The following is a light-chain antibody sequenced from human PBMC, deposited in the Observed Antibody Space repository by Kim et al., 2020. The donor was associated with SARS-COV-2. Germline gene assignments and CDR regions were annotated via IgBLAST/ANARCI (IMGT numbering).Light chain of an antibody. J-gene: IGKJ5*01. CDR3: QRYGSSPPVT. V-gene: IGKV3-20*01. CDR2: GAS. Sequence: EIVLTQSPGTLSLSPGERATLSCRASQSVSSSYLAWYQQKPGQAPRLLIYGASSRATGIPGRFSGSGSGTDFTLTISRLEPEDFAVYYCQRYGSSPPVTFGQGTRLEIK. CDR1: QSVSSSY.